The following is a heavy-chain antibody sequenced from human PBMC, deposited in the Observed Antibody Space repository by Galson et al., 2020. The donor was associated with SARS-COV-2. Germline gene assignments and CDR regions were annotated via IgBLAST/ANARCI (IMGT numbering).Heavy chain of an antibody. J-gene: IGHJ4*02. Sequence: LSLTCAASGFTFSSYAMHWVRQAPGKGLEWVAVISYDGSNKYYADSVKGRFTISRDNSKNTLYLQMNSLRAEDTAVYYCAKTTVIHFDYWGQGTLVTVSS. CDR2: ISYDGSNK. D-gene: IGHD4-17*01. CDR3: AKTTVIHFDY. V-gene: IGHV3-30-3*01. CDR1: GFTFSSYA.